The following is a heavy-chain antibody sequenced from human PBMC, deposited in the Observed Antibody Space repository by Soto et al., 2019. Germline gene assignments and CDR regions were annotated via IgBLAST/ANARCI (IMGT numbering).Heavy chain of an antibody. D-gene: IGHD2-15*01. CDR3: ARDLGGTEGSHFDY. CDR1: GGSFSGYY. CDR2: INHSGST. J-gene: IGHJ4*02. Sequence: ASETLSLTCAVYGGSFSGYYWSWIRQPPGKGLEWIGEINHSGSTNYNPSLKSRVTISVDTSKNQFSLKLSSVTAADTAVYYCARDLGGTEGSHFDYWGQGTLVTVSS. V-gene: IGHV4-34*01.